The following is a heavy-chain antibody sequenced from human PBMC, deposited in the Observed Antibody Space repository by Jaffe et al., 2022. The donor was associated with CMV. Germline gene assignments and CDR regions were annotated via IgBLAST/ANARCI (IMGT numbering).Heavy chain of an antibody. J-gene: IGHJ3*02. D-gene: IGHD3-3*01. Sequence: QVTLKESGPVLVKPTETLTLTCTVSGFSLSNARMGVSWIRQPPGKALEWLAHIFSNDEKSYSTSLKSRLTISKDTSKSQVVLTMTNMDPVDTATYYCARIRRALAELRFLEWLSPHDAFDIWGQGTMVTVSS. CDR2: IFSNDEK. V-gene: IGHV2-26*01. CDR3: ARIRRALAELRFLEWLSPHDAFDI. CDR1: GFSLSNARMG.